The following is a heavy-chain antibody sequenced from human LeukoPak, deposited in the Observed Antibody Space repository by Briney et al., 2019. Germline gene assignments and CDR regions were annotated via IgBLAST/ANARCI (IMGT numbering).Heavy chain of an antibody. CDR3: ARHLDYYGSGSYLGL. CDR1: GGSVSSCY. J-gene: IGHJ4*02. D-gene: IGHD3-10*01. CDR2: IHNSGRT. Sequence: SETLSLTCSVSGGSVSSCYWSWIRQSPGKGLEWIGYIHNSGRTNYNPPLKSRVTGFVDTSKNQVSLRLSSVTAADTAVYYCARHLDYYGSGSYLGLWGQGTLVTVSS. V-gene: IGHV4-59*08.